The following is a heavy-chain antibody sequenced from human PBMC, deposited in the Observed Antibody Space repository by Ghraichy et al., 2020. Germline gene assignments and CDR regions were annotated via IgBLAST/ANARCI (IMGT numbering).Heavy chain of an antibody. D-gene: IGHD6-19*01. V-gene: IGHV3-11*01. Sequence: GESLNISCAASGFTFSDYYMSWIRQAPGKGLEWVSYISSSGSTIYYADSVKGRFTISRDNAKNSLYLQMNSLRAEDTAVYYCARDSSGWYLYFDYWGQGTLVTVSS. CDR2: ISSSGSTI. CDR1: GFTFSDYY. J-gene: IGHJ4*02. CDR3: ARDSSGWYLYFDY.